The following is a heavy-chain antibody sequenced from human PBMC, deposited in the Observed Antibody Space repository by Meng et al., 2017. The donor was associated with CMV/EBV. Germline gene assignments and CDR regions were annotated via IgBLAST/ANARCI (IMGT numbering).Heavy chain of an antibody. Sequence: KASGPTFNAYDTAMRLQTPGQWLAWMGGIIPIFGTAYSAQKCQGRVTITTDESTSTAYMELSSLRSEDTAVYYCARSLYSSSPHFDYWGQGTLVTVSS. CDR1: GPTFNAYD. J-gene: IGHJ4*02. CDR2: IIPIFGTA. CDR3: ARSLYSSSPHFDY. D-gene: IGHD6-6*01. V-gene: IGHV1-69*05.